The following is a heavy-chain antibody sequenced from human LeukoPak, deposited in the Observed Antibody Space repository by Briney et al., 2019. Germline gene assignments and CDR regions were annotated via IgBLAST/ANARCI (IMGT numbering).Heavy chain of an antibody. Sequence: ASVKVSCKASRYTFTSYDIHWVRQATGQGREWMGWMTTKRGNTGYAQKLQGRVTVTRNTSISRAHREVGRLRCQATPGYYCESSSWVRDRRNYYFDYGGQGTLVTVSS. CDR2: MTTKRGNT. CDR1: RYTFTSYD. J-gene: IGHJ4*02. D-gene: IGHD3-10*01. V-gene: IGHV1-8*01. CDR3: ESSSWVRDRRNYYFDY.